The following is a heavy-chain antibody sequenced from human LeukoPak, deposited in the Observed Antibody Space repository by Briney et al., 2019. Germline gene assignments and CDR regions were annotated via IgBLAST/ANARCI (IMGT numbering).Heavy chain of an antibody. CDR3: ARFPGVGYFDY. CDR2: ISLSPGST. V-gene: IGHV3-23*01. Sequence: PGGSLRLSCSASGFTFSNSDLSWVRQAPGKGLEWVSGISLSPGSTFYADSVKGRFTISRDNSKNTLYLQMNSLRAEDTAVYYCARFPGVGYFDYWGQGTLVTVSS. J-gene: IGHJ4*02. CDR1: GFTFSNSD. D-gene: IGHD1-26*01.